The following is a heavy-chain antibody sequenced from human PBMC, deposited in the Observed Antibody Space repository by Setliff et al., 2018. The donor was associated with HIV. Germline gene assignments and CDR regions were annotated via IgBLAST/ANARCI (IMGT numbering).Heavy chain of an antibody. D-gene: IGHD1-26*01. CDR1: GGSISSHY. Sequence: ASETLSLTCAVSGGSISSHYWSWIRQPPGKGLEWIGSIYYTGSTDYNPSLQSRVTISVDTSKNQFSLKLSSVTAADTAVYYCARTRGRALVSYYFDSWGQGRLVTVSS. CDR3: ARTRGRALVSYYFDS. V-gene: IGHV4-59*11. CDR2: IYYTGST. J-gene: IGHJ4*02.